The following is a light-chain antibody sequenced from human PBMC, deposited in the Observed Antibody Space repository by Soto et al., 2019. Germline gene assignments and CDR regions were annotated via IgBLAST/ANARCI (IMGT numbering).Light chain of an antibody. CDR1: SSDVGGYNY. J-gene: IGLJ3*02. CDR2: DVS. Sequence: QSALTQPASVSGSPGQSITISCTGTSSDVGGYNYVSWYQQHPGKAPKLMIYDVSNRPSGVSNLFSGSKSGNTASLTISGLQAEDEADYYCSSYTSNSTLVFGGGTQLTVL. V-gene: IGLV2-14*01. CDR3: SSYTSNSTLV.